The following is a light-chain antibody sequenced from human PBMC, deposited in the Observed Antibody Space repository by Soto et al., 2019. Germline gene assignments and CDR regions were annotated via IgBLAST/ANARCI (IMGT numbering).Light chain of an antibody. CDR3: QQYGCMPRGT. CDR1: QSVLNRSLNKNY. Sequence: DIVMTQSPDSLAVSLGERATINCKSSQSVLNRSLNKNYLAWYQQKVGQPPKLLIAWASTRESGVPDRFSGSGSGTDFTLTISSLQAQDEAVYYCQQYGCMPRGTFGRGTKVEIK. CDR2: WAS. V-gene: IGKV4-1*01. J-gene: IGKJ1*01.